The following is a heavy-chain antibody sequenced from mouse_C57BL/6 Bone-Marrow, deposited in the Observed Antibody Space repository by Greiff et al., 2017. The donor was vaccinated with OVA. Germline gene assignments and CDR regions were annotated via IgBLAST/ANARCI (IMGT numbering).Heavy chain of an antibody. CDR3: ARWGDYGWYFDV. CDR1: GYTFTNYW. D-gene: IGHD2-4*01. Sequence: VQLQQSGAELVRPGTSVKMSCKASGYTFTNYWIGWAKQRPGHGLEWIGDIYPGGGYTNYHEKFKGKATLTADTSSSTAYMQFSSLTSEDSAIYYGARWGDYGWYFDVWGTGTTVTVSS. V-gene: IGHV1-63*01. J-gene: IGHJ1*03. CDR2: IYPGGGYT.